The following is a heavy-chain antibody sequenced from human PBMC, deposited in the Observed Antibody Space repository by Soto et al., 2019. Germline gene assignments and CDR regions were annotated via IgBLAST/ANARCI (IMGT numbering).Heavy chain of an antibody. Sequence: LRLSCTASGFTFGDYAMSWFRQAPGKGLEGGGFSRSKDYGGTTEYAASVKGRFTISRDDSKRIAYLQMNSLKTEDTAVYYCTRDSLFMITFGGVIVGGFDYWGQGTLVTVSS. J-gene: IGHJ4*02. V-gene: IGHV3-49*03. CDR1: GFTFGDYA. CDR2: SRSKDYGGTT. CDR3: TRDSLFMITFGGVIVGGFDY. D-gene: IGHD3-16*02.